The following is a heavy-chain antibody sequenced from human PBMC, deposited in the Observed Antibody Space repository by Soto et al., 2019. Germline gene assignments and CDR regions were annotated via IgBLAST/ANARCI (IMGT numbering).Heavy chain of an antibody. D-gene: IGHD3-9*01. CDR3: ATLPRYGILSGFYPC. J-gene: IGHJ4*02. CDR1: GFTVNSNY. Sequence: EVQLVESGGGLVQPGGSLRLSCAASGFTVNSNYMSWVRQAPGKGLEWVAGIYSDGSTYYADSVKGRFIISSDNSNNTLYFQMNSLRAEDTAVYYCATLPRYGILSGFYPCWGQGTLVTVSS. V-gene: IGHV3-66*01. CDR2: IYSDGST.